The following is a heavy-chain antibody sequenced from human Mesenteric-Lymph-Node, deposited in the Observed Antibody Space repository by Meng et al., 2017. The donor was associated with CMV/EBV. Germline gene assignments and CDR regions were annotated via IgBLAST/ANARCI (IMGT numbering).Heavy chain of an antibody. CDR1: GFTFSDAW. CDR3: KTKPAADLDY. V-gene: IGHV3-15*01. Sequence: GGSLRLSCVASGFTFSDAWMSWVRQAPGKGLEWVGRIKSKADGGTTDYAAPVKGRFTISRDDAKNTLYLQMNSLKTEDTAVYFCKTKPAADLDYWGQGTLVTVSS. D-gene: IGHD2-2*01. CDR2: IKSKADGGTT. J-gene: IGHJ4*02.